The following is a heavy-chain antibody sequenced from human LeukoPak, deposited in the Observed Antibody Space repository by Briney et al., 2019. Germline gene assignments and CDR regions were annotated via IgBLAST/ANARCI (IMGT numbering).Heavy chain of an antibody. D-gene: IGHD1-26*01. V-gene: IGHV4-59*01. Sequence: PSETLSLTCTVSGGSLSTYYWSWIRQPPGKGLEWIAYVYYTGSTKSSPSLKSRVTMSVDTSKNHFSLKLSSVTAADTAVYYCARSFRGGATRYYFDYWGQGTLVTVSS. CDR3: ARSFRGGATRYYFDY. J-gene: IGHJ4*02. CDR1: GGSLSTYY. CDR2: VYYTGST.